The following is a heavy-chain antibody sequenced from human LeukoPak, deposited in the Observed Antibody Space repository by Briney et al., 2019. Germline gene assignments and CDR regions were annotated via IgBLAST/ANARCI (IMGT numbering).Heavy chain of an antibody. V-gene: IGHV4-34*01. Sequence: SETLSLTCAVYSGSFNGYYWSWIRQPPGKGLEWIGEINHSGSTNYNPSLKSRVTMSVDTSKNQFSLKLSSVTAADTAVYYCARSSRVLRYFDYWGQGTLVTVS. J-gene: IGHJ4*02. CDR3: ARSSRVLRYFDY. D-gene: IGHD3-9*01. CDR2: INHSGST. CDR1: SGSFNGYY.